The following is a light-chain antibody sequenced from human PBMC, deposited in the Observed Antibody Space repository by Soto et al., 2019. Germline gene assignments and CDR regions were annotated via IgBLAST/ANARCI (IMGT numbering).Light chain of an antibody. CDR1: QSVSSSH. CDR2: APS. CDR3: QQYCYSPRT. J-gene: IGKJ5*01. V-gene: IGKV3-20*01. Sequence: ESVLTQSPGTLSLSPGERATLSCRASQSVSSSHLAWYQHKPGQAPRLRICAPSSRATVSPDRFSGGGSWTDFTLTICRLEREDFAGCYCQQYCYSPRTFGQGTRLANK.